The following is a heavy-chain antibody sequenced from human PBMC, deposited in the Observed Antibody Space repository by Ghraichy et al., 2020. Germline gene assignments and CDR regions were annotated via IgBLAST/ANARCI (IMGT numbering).Heavy chain of an antibody. V-gene: IGHV4-31*03. CDR3: ARAIGTRSENLEKYYYYMDV. J-gene: IGHJ6*03. Sequence: SETLSLTCTVSGGSISSGGYYWSWIRQHPGKGLEWIGYIYYSGSTYYNPSLKSRVTISVDTSKNQFSLKLSSVTAADTAVYYCARAIGTRSENLEKYYYYMDVWGKGTTVTVSS. CDR1: GGSISSGGYY. D-gene: IGHD1-7*01. CDR2: IYYSGST.